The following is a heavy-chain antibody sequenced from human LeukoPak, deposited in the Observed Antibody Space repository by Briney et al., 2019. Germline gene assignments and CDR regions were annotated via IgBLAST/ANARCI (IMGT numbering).Heavy chain of an antibody. CDR2: ISYDGSNK. D-gene: IGHD3-10*01. CDR3: ARVRGVIIGYFDY. Sequence: PGGSLRLSCAASGFTFSSYAMHWVRQAPGKGLXXXAVISYDGSNKYYADSVKGRFTISRDDSKNTLYLQMNSLRAEDTAVYYCARVRGVIIGYFDYWGQGTLVTVSS. CDR1: GFTFSSYA. J-gene: IGHJ4*02. V-gene: IGHV3-30*04.